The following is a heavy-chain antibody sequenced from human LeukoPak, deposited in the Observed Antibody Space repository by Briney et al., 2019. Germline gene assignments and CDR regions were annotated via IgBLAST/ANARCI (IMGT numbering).Heavy chain of an antibody. CDR2: IYTSGST. J-gene: IGHJ4*02. Sequence: SETLSLTCTVSGGSISSYYWSRIRQPAGKGLEWIGRIYTSGSTNYNPSLKSRVTMSVDTSKNQFSLKLSSVTAADTAVYYCARDSPYYYDSSFDYWGQGTLVTVSS. CDR1: GGSISSYY. CDR3: ARDSPYYYDSSFDY. V-gene: IGHV4-4*07. D-gene: IGHD3-22*01.